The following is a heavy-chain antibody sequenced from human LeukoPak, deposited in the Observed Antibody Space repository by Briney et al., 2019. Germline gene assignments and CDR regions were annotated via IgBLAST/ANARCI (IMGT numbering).Heavy chain of an antibody. CDR3: AKSSRGSSGYHSPFDY. D-gene: IGHD5-12*01. Sequence: GGSLRLSCAASGFTFTNYAMSWVRQAPEKGLEWVSTISVYSDDTYYADSVKGRFAISRDNSKNTLYLQMNSLRAEDTVVYYCAKSSRGSSGYHSPFDYWGQGTLVTVSS. CDR2: ISVYSDDT. CDR1: GFTFTNYA. J-gene: IGHJ4*02. V-gene: IGHV3-23*01.